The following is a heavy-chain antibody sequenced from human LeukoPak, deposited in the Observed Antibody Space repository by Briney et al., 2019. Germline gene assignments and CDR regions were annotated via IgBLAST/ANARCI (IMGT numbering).Heavy chain of an antibody. J-gene: IGHJ4*02. D-gene: IGHD3-10*01. CDR2: FDPEDGET. CDR3: ATDPHMVRGPLDY. CDR1: GYTFTELS. V-gene: IGHV1-24*01. Sequence: EASVKVSCTVSGYTFTELSMHWVRQAPGKGLEWMGGFDPEDGETIYAQKFQGRVTMTEDTSTDTAYMELSSLRSEDTAVYYCATDPHMVRGPLDYWGQGTLVTVSS.